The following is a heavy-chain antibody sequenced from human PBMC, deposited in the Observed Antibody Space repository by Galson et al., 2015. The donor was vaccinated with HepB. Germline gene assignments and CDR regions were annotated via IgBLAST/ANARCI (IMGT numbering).Heavy chain of an antibody. CDR3: ALYNWNLYYFDY. D-gene: IGHD1-20*01. V-gene: IGHV4-34*01. Sequence: ETLSPTCAVYGGSFSGYYWSWIRQPPGKGLEWIGEINHSGSTNYNPSLKSRVTISVDTSKNQFSLKLSSVTAADTAVYYCALYNWNLYYFDYWGQGTLVTVSS. J-gene: IGHJ4*02. CDR2: INHSGST. CDR1: GGSFSGYY.